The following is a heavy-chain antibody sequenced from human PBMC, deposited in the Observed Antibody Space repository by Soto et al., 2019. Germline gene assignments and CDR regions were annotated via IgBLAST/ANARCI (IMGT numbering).Heavy chain of an antibody. J-gene: IGHJ6*02. Sequence: SETLSLTCTVSGGSISSYYWSWIRQPPGKGLEWIGYTYYSGSTNYNPSLKSRVTISVDTSKNQFSLKLSSVTAADTAVYYCARATLGWTLYYYYGMDVWGQGTTVTVSS. CDR3: ARATLGWTLYYYYGMDV. V-gene: IGHV4-59*01. CDR2: TYYSGST. CDR1: GGSISSYY. D-gene: IGHD6-19*01.